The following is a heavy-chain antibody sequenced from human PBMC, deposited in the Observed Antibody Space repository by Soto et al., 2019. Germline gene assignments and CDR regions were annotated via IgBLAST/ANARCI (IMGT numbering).Heavy chain of an antibody. CDR2: IIPIFGTA. CDR1: GGTFSSYA. Sequence: QVQLVQSGAEVKKPGSSVKVSCKASGGTFSSYAISWVRQAPGQGLEWMGGIIPIFGTANYAQKFQGRVTITADESTSTAYMELSSLRSEDTAVYYCAWLGYCSGTSCLSVWFDPWGQGTLVTVSS. D-gene: IGHD2-2*01. CDR3: AWLGYCSGTSCLSVWFDP. V-gene: IGHV1-69*01. J-gene: IGHJ5*02.